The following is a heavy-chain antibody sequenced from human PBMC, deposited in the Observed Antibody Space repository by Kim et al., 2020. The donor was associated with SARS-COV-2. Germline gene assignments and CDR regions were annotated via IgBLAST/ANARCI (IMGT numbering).Heavy chain of an antibody. CDR2: INPNSGGT. J-gene: IGHJ5*02. D-gene: IGHD3-22*01. Sequence: ASVKVSCKASGYTFTGYYMHWVRQAPGQGLEWMGRINPNSGGTNYAQKFQGRVTMTRDTSISTAYMELSRLRSDDTAVYYCARQDYYDSSGYYYHWGQGTLVTVSS. CDR3: ARQDYYDSSGYYYH. CDR1: GYTFTGYY. V-gene: IGHV1-2*06.